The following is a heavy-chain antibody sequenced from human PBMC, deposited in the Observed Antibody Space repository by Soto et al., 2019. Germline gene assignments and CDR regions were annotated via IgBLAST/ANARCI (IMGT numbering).Heavy chain of an antibody. V-gene: IGHV3-33*01. J-gene: IGHJ4*02. D-gene: IGHD3-22*01. CDR1: GFTFSSYG. Sequence: QVQLVESGGGVVQPGRSLRLSCAASGFTFSSYGMHWVRQAPGKGLEWVAVIWYDGSNKYYADSVKGRFTISRDNSKNTLYLQMNSLRAEDTAVYYCARAVTYYYDSIRSDYWGQGTLVTVSS. CDR2: IWYDGSNK. CDR3: ARAVTYYYDSIRSDY.